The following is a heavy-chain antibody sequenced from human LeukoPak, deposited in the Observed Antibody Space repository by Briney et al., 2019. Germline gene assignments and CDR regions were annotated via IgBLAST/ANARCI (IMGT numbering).Heavy chain of an antibody. J-gene: IGHJ4*02. CDR1: GGTFSSYA. Sequence: SVKVSCKASGGTFSSYAISWVRQAPGQGLEWMGRIIPILGIANYAQKFQGRVTITADKSTSTAYMELSSLRSEDTAVYYCAREMVRGIAAPLYYFDYWGQGTLVTVSS. V-gene: IGHV1-69*04. CDR2: IIPILGIA. CDR3: AREMVRGIAAPLYYFDY. D-gene: IGHD6-13*01.